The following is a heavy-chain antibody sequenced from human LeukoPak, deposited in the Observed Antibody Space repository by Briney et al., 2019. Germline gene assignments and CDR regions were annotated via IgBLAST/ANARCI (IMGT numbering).Heavy chain of an antibody. CDR3: AREEYFQDSNGYSYYFHS. D-gene: IGHD3-22*01. J-gene: IGHJ4*02. CDR2: IYKSGST. V-gene: IGHV4-4*07. CDR1: GGSIGWDY. Sequence: PSETLSLTCTVSGGSIGWDYWSWIRQSAGRGLEWIGRIYKSGSTNYNPSFRSRVTMSVDTSKNQFSLNVTSVTAADTAVYYCAREEYFQDSNGYSYYFHSWGQGSLVTVSS.